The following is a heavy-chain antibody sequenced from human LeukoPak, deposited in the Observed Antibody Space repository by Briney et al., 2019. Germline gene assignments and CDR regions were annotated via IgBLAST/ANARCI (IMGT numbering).Heavy chain of an antibody. CDR1: DGSINSYY. Sequence: SETLSLTCSVSDGSINSYYWSWIRQPPGKGLEWIGYIYYSGSTNYNPSLKSRVTISVDTSKNQFSLKLSSVTAADTAVYYCARAYCGGDCYTPDFDYWGQGTLVAVSS. V-gene: IGHV4-59*01. CDR3: ARAYCGGDCYTPDFDY. J-gene: IGHJ4*02. CDR2: IYYSGST. D-gene: IGHD2-21*02.